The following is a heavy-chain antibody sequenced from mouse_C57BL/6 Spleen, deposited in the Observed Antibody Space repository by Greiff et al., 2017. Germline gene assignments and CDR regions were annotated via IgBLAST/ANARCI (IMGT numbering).Heavy chain of an antibody. CDR3: ASGLGDAMDY. J-gene: IGHJ4*01. CDR1: GYAFSSSW. V-gene: IGHV1-82*01. CDR2: IHPGDGDT. Sequence: VQLKESGPELVKPGASVKISCKASGYAFSSSWMNWVKQRPGKGLEWIGRIHPGDGDTNYNGKFKGKATLTADKSSSTAYMQLSSLTSEDSAVXVCASGLGDAMDYWGQGTSVTVSS. D-gene: IGHD3-3*01.